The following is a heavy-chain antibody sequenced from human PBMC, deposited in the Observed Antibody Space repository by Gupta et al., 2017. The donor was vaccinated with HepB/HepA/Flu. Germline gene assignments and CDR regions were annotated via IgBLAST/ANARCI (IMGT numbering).Heavy chain of an antibody. J-gene: IGHJ5*02. CDR1: GGSISSSSYY. V-gene: IGHV4-39*01. Sequence: QLQLQESGPGLVKPSETLSLTCTVSGGSISSSSYYWGWIRQPPGKGLEWIGSIYYSGSTYYNPSLKSRVTISVDTSKNQFSLKLSSVTAADTAVYYCARRAHHSTDYKSNWFDPGGQGTLVTVSS. CDR3: ARRAHHSTDYKSNWFDP. D-gene: IGHD4-11*01. CDR2: IYYSGST.